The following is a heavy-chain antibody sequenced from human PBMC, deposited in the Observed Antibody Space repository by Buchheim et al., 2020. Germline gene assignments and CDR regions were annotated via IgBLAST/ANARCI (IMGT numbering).Heavy chain of an antibody. CDR3: SKSRRAYCGGDCYPFDY. J-gene: IGHJ4*02. Sequence: EVQLVESGGGLVQPGGSLRLSCAASGFRFSDYWMSWVRQAPGKGLEWVANIKQDGSEKYYVDSVKGRFTISRDNAKNSLYLQMNSLRAEDTALYYCSKSRRAYCGGDCYPFDYWGQGTL. CDR2: IKQDGSEK. V-gene: IGHV3-7*01. CDR1: GFRFSDYW. D-gene: IGHD2-21*02.